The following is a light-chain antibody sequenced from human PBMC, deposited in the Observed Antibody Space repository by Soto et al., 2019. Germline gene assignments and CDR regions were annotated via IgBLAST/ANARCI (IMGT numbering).Light chain of an antibody. Sequence: AIQVTQSPSSLSASMGDRVTITCRASQDISDDVGWYQQTPGKAPKLLISGASRLQSGVPSRFSGSGSGAAFTLTITSLRPEDSATYYCLQNHNYPRTFGQGTKVDI. CDR1: QDISDD. J-gene: IGKJ1*01. V-gene: IGKV1-6*01. CDR3: LQNHNYPRT. CDR2: GAS.